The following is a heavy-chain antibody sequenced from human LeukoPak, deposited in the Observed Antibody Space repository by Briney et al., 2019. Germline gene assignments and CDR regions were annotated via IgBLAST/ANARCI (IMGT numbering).Heavy chain of an antibody. CDR3: AKGTVARFGEGDAFDI. J-gene: IGHJ3*02. Sequence: GGSLRLSCAASGFTFSNYAMTWVRQAPGKGLEWVSTISGSGVTTYYADSVKGRFTISRDNSKNTLYLQMNSLRAEDAAVYYCAKGTVARFGEGDAFDIWGQGTMVTVSS. D-gene: IGHD3-16*01. CDR2: ISGSGVTT. V-gene: IGHV3-23*01. CDR1: GFTFSNYA.